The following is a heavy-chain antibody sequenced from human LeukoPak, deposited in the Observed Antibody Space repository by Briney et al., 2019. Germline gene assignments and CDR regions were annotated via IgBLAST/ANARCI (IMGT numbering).Heavy chain of an antibody. V-gene: IGHV1-8*01. CDR3: ARGRFTFGGVIVIQYFDY. CDR2: MNPNSGNT. CDR1: GYTFTSYD. Sequence: ASVKVSCKASGYTFTSYDINWVRQATGQGLEWMGWMNPNSGNTGYAQKFQGRVTMTRNTSISTAYMELSSLRSEDTAVYYCARGRFTFGGVIVIQYFDYWGQGTLVTVSS. J-gene: IGHJ4*02. D-gene: IGHD3-16*02.